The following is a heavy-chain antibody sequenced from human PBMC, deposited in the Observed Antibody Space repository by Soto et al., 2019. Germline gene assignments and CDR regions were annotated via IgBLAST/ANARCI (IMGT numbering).Heavy chain of an antibody. CDR1: GGSITTPGHY. CDR3: ARNRGDTPNYYYMDV. V-gene: IGHV4-31*11. D-gene: IGHD3-10*01. J-gene: IGHJ6*03. CDR2: TSYSGFS. Sequence: QVQLQESGPGLVKPSQTLSLTCAVSGGSITTPGHYWSWIRQHPGEGLEWLGYTSYSGFSYYNPSLQSRMTISLDTSKNQFSLQLTSVTAADTAIYFCARNRGDTPNYYYMDVWGRGSTVAVSS.